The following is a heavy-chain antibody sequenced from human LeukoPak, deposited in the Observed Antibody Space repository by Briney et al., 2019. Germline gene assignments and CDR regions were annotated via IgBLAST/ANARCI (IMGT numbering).Heavy chain of an antibody. D-gene: IGHD1-7*01. CDR2: INHSGST. CDR1: GGSFSGYY. CDR3: ARAPITGTAPNFDY. V-gene: IGHV4-34*01. J-gene: IGHJ4*02. Sequence: SETLSLTCAVYGGSFSGYYWSWIRQPPGKGLEWIGEINHSGSTNYNPSLKSRVTISVDTSKNQFSLKLSPVTAADTAVYYCARAPITGTAPNFDYWGQGTLVTVSS.